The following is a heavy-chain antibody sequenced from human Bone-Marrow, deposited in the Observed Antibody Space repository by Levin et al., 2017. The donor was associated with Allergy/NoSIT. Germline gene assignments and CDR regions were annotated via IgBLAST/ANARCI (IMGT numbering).Heavy chain of an antibody. CDR2: MNPNTGAT. Sequence: PGASVKVSCQASGYSFTTYEINWVRHVTGQGPEWLGWMNPNTGATGYAGHFQGRVTMTRNISINTAYMELSSLRFEDTALYFCARAGGSGPIGHYYGMDVWGQGTTVAVSS. J-gene: IGHJ6*02. D-gene: IGHD3-10*01. CDR1: GYSFTTYE. CDR3: ARAGGSGPIGHYYGMDV. V-gene: IGHV1-8*01.